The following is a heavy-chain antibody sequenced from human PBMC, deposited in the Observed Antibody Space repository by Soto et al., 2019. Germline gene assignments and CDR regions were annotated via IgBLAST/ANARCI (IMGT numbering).Heavy chain of an antibody. CDR2: IIPVFGIA. J-gene: IGHJ4*02. V-gene: IGHV1-69*01. CDR1: GGTFSSYA. CDR3: ASQQLAGYFFDF. D-gene: IGHD3-10*01. Sequence: QVQLVQSGAEVQKPGSSVKVSCKASGGTFSSYAISWVRQAPGQGLEWMGGIIPVFGIANSAQKFQGRVTITADESTTTAYMELSSLRSEDTAVYYCASQQLAGYFFDFWGQGTLVTVSS.